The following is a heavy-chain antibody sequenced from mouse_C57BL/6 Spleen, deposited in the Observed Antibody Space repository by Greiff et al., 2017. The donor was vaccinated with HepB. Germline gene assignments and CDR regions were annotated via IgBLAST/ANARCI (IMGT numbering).Heavy chain of an antibody. CDR3: ARELITTVVAGAMDY. Sequence: QVQLQQPGAELVKPGASVKLSCKASGYTFTSYWMHWVKQRPGQGLEWIGMIHPNSGSTNYNEKFKSKATLTVDKSSSTAYMQLSSLTSEDSAVYYCARELITTVVAGAMDYWGQGTSVTVSS. D-gene: IGHD1-1*01. J-gene: IGHJ4*01. CDR1: GYTFTSYW. CDR2: IHPNSGST. V-gene: IGHV1-64*01.